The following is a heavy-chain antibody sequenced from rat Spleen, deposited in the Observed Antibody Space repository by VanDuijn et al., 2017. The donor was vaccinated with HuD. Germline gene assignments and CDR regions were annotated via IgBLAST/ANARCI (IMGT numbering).Heavy chain of an antibody. CDR3: TTDLSPGNNSWFVY. CDR2: INHDGDKT. V-gene: IGHV5-20*01. J-gene: IGHJ3*01. CDR1: GFTFSDYH. Sequence: EVQLVESGGGLVQPGRSLKLSCVASGFTFSDYHMAWVRQAPTKGLEWVASINHDGDKTFYRDSVRGRFTVSRDSAKSSRYLQLDSLRSEDTPTYYCTTDLSPGNNSWFVYWGQGTPVTVSS. D-gene: IGHD1-4*01.